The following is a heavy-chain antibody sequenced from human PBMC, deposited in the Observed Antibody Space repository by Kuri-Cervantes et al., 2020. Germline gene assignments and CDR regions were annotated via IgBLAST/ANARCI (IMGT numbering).Heavy chain of an antibody. V-gene: IGHV3-33*06. CDR3: AKEGGDYGDYAAFDI. CDR1: GFTFSSYG. CDR2: IWYDGSNK. J-gene: IGHJ3*02. D-gene: IGHD4-17*01. Sequence: GESLKISCAASGFTFSSYGMHWVRQAPGKGLEWVAVIWYDGSNKYHADSVKGRFTISRDNSKNTLYLQMNSLRAEDTAVYYCAKEGGDYGDYAAFDIWGQGTMVTVSS.